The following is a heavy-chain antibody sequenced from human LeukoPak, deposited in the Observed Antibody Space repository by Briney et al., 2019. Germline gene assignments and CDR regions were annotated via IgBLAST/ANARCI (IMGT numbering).Heavy chain of an antibody. CDR2: ISSSGTTI. Sequence: GGSLRLSCAASGFTFSSYELNWVRQAPGKGLERVSYISSSGTTIYDADSVKGRFTISRDNAKNSLYLQMNSLRAEDTAIYYCARETRRSDGYKSDNWFDSWGQGTLVTVSS. CDR3: ARETRRSDGYKSDNWFDS. V-gene: IGHV3-48*03. CDR1: GFTFSSYE. D-gene: IGHD5-24*01. J-gene: IGHJ5*01.